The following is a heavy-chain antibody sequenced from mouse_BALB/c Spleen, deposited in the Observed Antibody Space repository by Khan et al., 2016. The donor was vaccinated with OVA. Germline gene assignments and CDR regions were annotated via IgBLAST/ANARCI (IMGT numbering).Heavy chain of an antibody. J-gene: IGHJ4*01. CDR1: GYTFTNYG. CDR2: ISTYTGEP. Sequence: QIQLVQSGPELKKPGETVKISCKASGYTFTNYGMNWVKQAPGKALKWMGWISTYTGEPTYADDFKGRFAFSLETSASTAYLQINNLKNEDTATHFCTRPPHFSYVLVYWGQGTSVTVSS. CDR3: TRPPHFSYVLVY. V-gene: IGHV9-3-1*01.